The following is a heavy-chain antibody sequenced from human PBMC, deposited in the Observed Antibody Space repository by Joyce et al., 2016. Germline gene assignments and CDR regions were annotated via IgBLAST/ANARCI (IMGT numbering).Heavy chain of an antibody. D-gene: IGHD2/OR15-2a*01. CDR3: VNIVLGGLNSYYYYMDV. J-gene: IGHJ6*03. V-gene: IGHV4-39*07. CDR2: IFYSGRT. CDR1: GGSIDSSNYY. Sequence: QLQFQESGPGLVKPSEALSLTCTISGGSIDSSNYYWGWIRQPPGKGLAWIGSIFYSGRTYINPSLKTRVGISADTSKKQFYRNVNSVTAADTAVYYCVNIVLGGLNSYYYYMDVWGKGTTVTVSS.